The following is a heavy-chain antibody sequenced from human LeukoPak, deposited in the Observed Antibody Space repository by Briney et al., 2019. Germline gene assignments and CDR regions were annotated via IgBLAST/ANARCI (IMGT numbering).Heavy chain of an antibody. Sequence: GGPLRLSCAASGFTFSSYEMNWVRQAPGKGLEWVSYISSSGGTTYYADSVKGRFTISRDNAKNSLYLQMNSLRAEDTAVYYCARDDRRGAVAGTSYFQHWGQGTLVTVSS. D-gene: IGHD6-19*01. CDR3: ARDDRRGAVAGTSYFQH. CDR1: GFTFSSYE. V-gene: IGHV3-48*03. CDR2: ISSSGGTT. J-gene: IGHJ1*01.